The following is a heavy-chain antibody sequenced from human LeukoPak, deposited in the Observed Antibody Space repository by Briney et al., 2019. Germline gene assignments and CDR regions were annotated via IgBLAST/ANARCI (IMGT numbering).Heavy chain of an antibody. CDR1: GGSISSYY. CDR2: IYSSGST. J-gene: IGHJ5*02. CDR3: ARAYGSGGYSWIDP. V-gene: IGHV4-59*01. Sequence: SETLSLTCTVSGGSISSYYWSWIRQPPGKGLEWIGYIYSSGSTNYNPSLKSRVALSVDTSKNQFSLRLSSVTAADTAVYYCARAYGSGGYSWIDPWGQGTLVTVSS. D-gene: IGHD3-10*01.